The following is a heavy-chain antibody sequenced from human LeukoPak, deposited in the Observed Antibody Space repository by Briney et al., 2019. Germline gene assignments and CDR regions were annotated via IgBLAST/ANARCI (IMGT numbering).Heavy chain of an antibody. J-gene: IGHJ4*02. CDR1: GASISSGGYY. CDR3: ARARSGSTLDY. Sequence: SETLSLTCTVSGASISSGGYYWSWIRQHPGKGLEWIGYIYYSGDTYYNPSLKSRVFISVDTSENQFSLKLSSVTAPDTAVYYCARARSGSTLDYWGQGTLVTVSS. V-gene: IGHV4-31*03. CDR2: IYYSGDT. D-gene: IGHD1-26*01.